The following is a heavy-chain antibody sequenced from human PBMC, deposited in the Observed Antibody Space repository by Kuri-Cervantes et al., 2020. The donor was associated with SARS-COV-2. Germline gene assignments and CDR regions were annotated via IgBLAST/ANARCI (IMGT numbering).Heavy chain of an antibody. V-gene: IGHV4-59*08. Sequence: GSLRLSCTVSGGSISSYYWSWIRQPPGKGLEWIGYIYYSGSTNYNPSLKSRVTISVGTSKNQFSLKLSSVTAADTAVYYCARHEQWLPAFDYWGQGTLVTVSS. CDR3: ARHEQWLPAFDY. CDR1: GGSISSYY. J-gene: IGHJ4*02. CDR2: IYYSGST. D-gene: IGHD6-19*01.